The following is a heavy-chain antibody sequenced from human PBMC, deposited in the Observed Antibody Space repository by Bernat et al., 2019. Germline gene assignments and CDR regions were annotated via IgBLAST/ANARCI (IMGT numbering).Heavy chain of an antibody. D-gene: IGHD2-2*01. Sequence: QVQLVESGGGVVQPGRSLRLSCAASGFTFSSYAMHWVRQAPGKGLEWVAVISYDGSNKYYADSVKGRFTISRDNSKNTLYLQMNSLRAEDTAVYYCARDKDIVVVPAAMFLGAFDIWGQGTMVTVSS. CDR2: ISYDGSNK. J-gene: IGHJ3*02. CDR3: ARDKDIVVVPAAMFLGAFDI. CDR1: GFTFSSYA. V-gene: IGHV3-30*01.